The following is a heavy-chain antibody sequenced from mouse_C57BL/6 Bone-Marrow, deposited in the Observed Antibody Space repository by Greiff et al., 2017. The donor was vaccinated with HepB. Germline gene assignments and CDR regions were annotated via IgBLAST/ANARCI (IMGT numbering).Heavy chain of an antibody. CDR3: ARRGLLTWYFDV. J-gene: IGHJ1*03. CDR1: GFSLTSYG. Sequence: VKLMESGPGLVQPSQSLSITCTVSGFSLTSYGVHWVRQSPGKGLEWLGVIWSGGSTDYNAAFISRLSISKDNSKSQVFFKMNSLQADDTAIYYCARRGLLTWYFDVWGTGTTVTVSS. V-gene: IGHV2-2*01. D-gene: IGHD2-3*01. CDR2: IWSGGST.